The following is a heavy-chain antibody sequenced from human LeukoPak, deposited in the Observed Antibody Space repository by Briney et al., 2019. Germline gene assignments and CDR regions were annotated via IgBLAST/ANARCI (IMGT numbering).Heavy chain of an antibody. Sequence: PGRPLSSSCAPPGFPFSGFAWTGVARPQGRGWGGGPFFSFIGLNKYSADSVKGRFTISRDNSKNTLYLQMNSLRTEDTAVYYCAKDPNWGSPRGSYYYYGMDVWGQGTTV. CDR1: GFPFSGFA. CDR2: FSFIGLNK. J-gene: IGHJ6*02. CDR3: AKDPNWGSPRGSYYYYGMDV. D-gene: IGHD3-16*01. V-gene: IGHV3-30*18.